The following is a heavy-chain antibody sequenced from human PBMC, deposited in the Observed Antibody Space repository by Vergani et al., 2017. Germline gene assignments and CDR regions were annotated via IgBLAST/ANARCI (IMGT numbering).Heavy chain of an antibody. CDR3: ARDLRILYNRFDP. CDR1: GFTFNQYG. CDR2: TWYDGNNK. V-gene: IGHV3-33*01. D-gene: IGHD1-14*01. J-gene: IGHJ5*02. Sequence: QVQLVESGGVVVQPGRSLRLSCAASGFTFNQYGMHWVRQAPGKGLEWVAVTWYDGNNKQYADSVKGRFTISRDNSKSTMYLQMNSLRDEDTDVYYCARDLRILYNRFDPWGQGTLVTVSS.